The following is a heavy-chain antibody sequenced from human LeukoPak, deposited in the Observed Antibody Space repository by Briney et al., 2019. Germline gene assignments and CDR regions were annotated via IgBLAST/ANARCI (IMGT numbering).Heavy chain of an antibody. D-gene: IGHD1-1*01. Sequence: ASVKVSCKASGYTFTSYAMNWVRQAPGQGLEWMVWINTNTGNPTYAQGFTGRFVFSLDTSVSTTYLQISSLKAEDTAVYYCARGHFNWNDGYFGYWGQGTLVTVSS. V-gene: IGHV7-4-1*02. CDR3: ARGHFNWNDGYFGY. CDR2: INTNTGNP. CDR1: GYTFTSYA. J-gene: IGHJ4*02.